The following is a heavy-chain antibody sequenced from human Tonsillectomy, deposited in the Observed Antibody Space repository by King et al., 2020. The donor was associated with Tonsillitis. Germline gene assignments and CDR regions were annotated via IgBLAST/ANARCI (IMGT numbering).Heavy chain of an antibody. J-gene: IGHJ5*02. Sequence: VQLQQWGAGLLKPSETLSLTCAVFGGSLSPYYWSWIRQPPGRGLEWIGEISHSGSTNYDPSLKSRVNMSVDTSKNQFSLKLSSVTAADTAMYYCARSVYCSTISCFWWFDPWGQGTLVTVSS. CDR1: GGSLSPYY. CDR2: ISHSGST. D-gene: IGHD2-2*01. V-gene: IGHV4-34*01. CDR3: ARSVYCSTISCFWWFDP.